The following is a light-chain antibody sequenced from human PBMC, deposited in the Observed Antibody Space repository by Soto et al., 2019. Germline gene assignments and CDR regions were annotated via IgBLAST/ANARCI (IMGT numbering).Light chain of an antibody. CDR3: QQYGSSPLT. CDR2: GAS. CDR1: QNVGSNY. J-gene: IGKJ2*01. V-gene: IGKV3-20*01. Sequence: EIVLTQSPDTLSLSPGERATLSCRASQNVGSNYLAWYQQKRGQAPRLLIYGASSRATGIPDRFGGSGSGTDFTLTISRPEPEDFAVYFCQQYGSSPLTFGQGTKLEIK.